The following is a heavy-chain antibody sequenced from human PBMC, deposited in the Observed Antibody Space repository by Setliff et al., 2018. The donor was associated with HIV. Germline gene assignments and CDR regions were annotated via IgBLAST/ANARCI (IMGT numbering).Heavy chain of an antibody. D-gene: IGHD3-16*02. V-gene: IGHV4-4*02. Sequence: SETLSLTCAVSGGSISSTNWWSWVRQPPGKGLEWIGRIYTSGSTNYNPSLKSRVTISVDTSKNQFSLKLSSVTAADTAVYYCARASDYVWGSYRSDAFDTWGQGTMVTVSS. CDR1: GGSISSTNW. J-gene: IGHJ3*02. CDR3: ARASDYVWGSYRSDAFDT. CDR2: IYTSGST.